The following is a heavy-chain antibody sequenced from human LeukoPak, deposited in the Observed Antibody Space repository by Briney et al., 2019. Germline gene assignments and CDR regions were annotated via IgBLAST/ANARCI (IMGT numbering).Heavy chain of an antibody. CDR3: VEYSGFDYFFDY. CDR2: ISSNGGDT. CDR1: GFTFSNCP. D-gene: IGHD5-12*01. J-gene: IGHJ4*02. V-gene: IGHV3-64D*06. Sequence: GGSLRLSCSASGFTFSNCPMHWARQAPGKGLEYISAISSNGGDTYYADSVKGRFSISRDNSKNTLYLQMSSLRTEDTAVYYCVEYSGFDYFFDYWGQGTLVTVSS.